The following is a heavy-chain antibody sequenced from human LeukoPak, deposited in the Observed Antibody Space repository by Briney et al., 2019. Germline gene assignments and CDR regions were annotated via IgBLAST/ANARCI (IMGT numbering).Heavy chain of an antibody. J-gene: IGHJ6*02. V-gene: IGHV5-51*01. CDR2: IYPGDSDT. CDR3: ARLAKGDSTRYYYYYGMDV. CDR1: GYSFTSYW. D-gene: IGHD2-21*02. Sequence: GESLKISCKGSGYSFTSYWIGWVRQMPGKGLEWMGIIYPGDSDTRYSPSFQGQVTISADKSISTAYLQWSSLKASDTAMYYCARLAKGDSTRYYYYYGMDVWGQGTTVTVSS.